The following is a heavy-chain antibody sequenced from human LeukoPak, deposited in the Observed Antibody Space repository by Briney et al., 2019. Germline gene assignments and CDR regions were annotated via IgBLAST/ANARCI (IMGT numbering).Heavy chain of an antibody. D-gene: IGHD5-18*01. Sequence: GGSLRLSCAASGFTVNNNYMNWVRQAPGKGLEWVSALYIGGNTYYADSVRGRFTISRDNSKNTLYLQMNSLRAEDTAIYYCMTAAGYNFGQYWGQGTLVTVSS. CDR1: GFTVNNNY. J-gene: IGHJ4*02. CDR3: MTAAGYNFGQY. CDR2: LYIGGNT. V-gene: IGHV3-53*01.